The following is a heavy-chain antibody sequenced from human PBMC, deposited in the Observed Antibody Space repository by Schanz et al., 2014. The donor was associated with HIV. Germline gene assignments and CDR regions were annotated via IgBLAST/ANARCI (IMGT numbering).Heavy chain of an antibody. J-gene: IGHJ4*02. V-gene: IGHV3-23*04. D-gene: IGHD2-15*01. CDR2: ISGSGDNT. CDR1: GFPFGSYA. CDR3: AKDLGAGGGSCFDS. Sequence: EVQLVESGGGPVKPGGSLRLSCAASGFPFGSYAMSWVRQAPGKALEWVSAISGSGDNTYYADSVKGRFTMSRDNSKNTLNLQMHSLRVEDTAVYYCAKDLGAGGGSCFDSWGQGTLVTVSS.